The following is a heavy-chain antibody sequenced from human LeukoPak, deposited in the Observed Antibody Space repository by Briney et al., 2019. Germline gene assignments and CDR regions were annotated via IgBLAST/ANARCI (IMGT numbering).Heavy chain of an antibody. CDR2: INPNSGGT. Sequence: ASVKVSCKASGYTFTGYYMHWVRQAPGQGLEWMGWINPNSGGTNYAQKFQGRVTMTRDTSISTAYMELSRLRSDDTAVYYRARGASRAARRSHYMDVWGKGTTVTVSS. D-gene: IGHD6-6*01. V-gene: IGHV1-2*02. J-gene: IGHJ6*03. CDR3: ARGASRAARRSHYMDV. CDR1: GYTFTGYY.